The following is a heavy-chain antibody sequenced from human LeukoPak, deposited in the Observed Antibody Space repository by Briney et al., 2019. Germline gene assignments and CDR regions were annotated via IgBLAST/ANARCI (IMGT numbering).Heavy chain of an antibody. J-gene: IGHJ3*02. Sequence: SETLSLTCTVSGGSISSYYWSWIRQPPGKGLEWIGYIYTSGGTNYNPSLKSRVTISVDTSKNQFSLKLSSVTAADTAVYYCARHGDGELRYGAFDIWGQGTMVTVSS. CDR2: IYTSGGT. D-gene: IGHD3-9*01. V-gene: IGHV4-4*09. CDR3: ARHGDGELRYGAFDI. CDR1: GGSISSYY.